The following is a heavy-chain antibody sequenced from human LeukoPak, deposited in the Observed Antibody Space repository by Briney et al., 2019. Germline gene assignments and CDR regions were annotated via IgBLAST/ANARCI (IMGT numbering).Heavy chain of an antibody. D-gene: IGHD5-24*01. CDR1: GSTFTGYY. Sequence: ASVNVSCKASGSTFTGYYIPSVGQAPGQRLGWMGCINPNSGGTNYAQKFQGRVTMTRDTSISTAYMELSRPRSDDTAVYYCASVGDGYNLGYWGQGTLVTVSS. CDR2: INPNSGGT. J-gene: IGHJ4*02. CDR3: ASVGDGYNLGY. V-gene: IGHV1-2*02.